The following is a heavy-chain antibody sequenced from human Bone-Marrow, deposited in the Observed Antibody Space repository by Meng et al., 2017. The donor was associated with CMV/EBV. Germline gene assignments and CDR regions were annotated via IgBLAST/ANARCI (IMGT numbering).Heavy chain of an antibody. D-gene: IGHD6-13*01. CDR3: GRAGRPTGEKYSSSWVECGS. Sequence: GGSLRLSCAASGFTFSSHWMSWVRQAPGKGLEWVAKIKQDESEKYYADSVKGRFFISRDNTKNSLYLQMDSVSAAEAAIYHCGRAGRPTGEKYSSSWVECGSWGQGTLVTVSS. V-gene: IGHV3-7*01. CDR1: GFTFSSHW. J-gene: IGHJ5*02. CDR2: IKQDESEK.